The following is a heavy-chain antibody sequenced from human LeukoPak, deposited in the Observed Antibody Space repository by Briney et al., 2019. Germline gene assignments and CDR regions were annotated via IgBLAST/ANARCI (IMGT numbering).Heavy chain of an antibody. D-gene: IGHD2-2*01. Sequence: PSGTLSLTCAVYGGSFSGYYWSWIRQPPGKGLEWIGEINHSGSTNYNPSLKSRVTISVDTSKNQFSLKLSSVTAADTAVYYCARGRIVVVPAAVYYYYYGMDVWGQGTTVTVSS. J-gene: IGHJ6*02. V-gene: IGHV4-34*01. CDR3: ARGRIVVVPAAVYYYYYGMDV. CDR1: GGSFSGYY. CDR2: INHSGST.